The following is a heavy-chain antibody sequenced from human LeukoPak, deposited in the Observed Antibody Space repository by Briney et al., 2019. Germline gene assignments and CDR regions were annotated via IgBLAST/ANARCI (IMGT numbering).Heavy chain of an antibody. V-gene: IGHV3-21*01. Sequence: GGSLRLSCAASGFTLSSYSMNWVRQAPGKGLEWVSSISSSSSYIYYADSVKGRFTISRDNAKNSLYLQMNSLRAEDTAVYYCARDVSVVVTAIPLDYWGQGTLVTVSS. CDR3: ARDVSVVVTAIPLDY. D-gene: IGHD2-21*02. J-gene: IGHJ4*02. CDR2: ISSSSSYI. CDR1: GFTLSSYS.